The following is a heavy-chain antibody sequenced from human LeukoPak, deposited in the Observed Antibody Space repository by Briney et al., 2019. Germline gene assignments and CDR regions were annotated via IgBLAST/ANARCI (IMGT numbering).Heavy chain of an antibody. CDR3: ARGPGTLRY. D-gene: IGHD1-1*01. CDR2: TYYRSKWYS. Sequence: SQTLSLTCALSGDSVSSNSAGWNWTRQSPSRCLECLGRTYYRSKWYSAYAVSVKSRITINPDTSKSQFSLQLNSVTPEDTAVYYCARGPGTLRYWGQGTLVTVSS. V-gene: IGHV6-1*01. CDR1: GDSVSSNSAG. J-gene: IGHJ4*02.